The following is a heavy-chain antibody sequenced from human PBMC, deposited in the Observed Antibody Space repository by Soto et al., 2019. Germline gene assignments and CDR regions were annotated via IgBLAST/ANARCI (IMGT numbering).Heavy chain of an antibody. V-gene: IGHV3-23*01. CDR2: ISGSGGRT. D-gene: IGHD6-19*01. J-gene: IGHJ4*02. Sequence: EVQLLESGGGLVQPGGSLRLSCAASGFTFSSYAMSWVRQAPGKGLEWVSAISGSGGRTYYADSVKGRFTISRDNSKNALYLQMNSLRAEDTAVYYCATTSLYSSGWYWAPFDYWGQGTLVTVSS. CDR3: ATTSLYSSGWYWAPFDY. CDR1: GFTFSSYA.